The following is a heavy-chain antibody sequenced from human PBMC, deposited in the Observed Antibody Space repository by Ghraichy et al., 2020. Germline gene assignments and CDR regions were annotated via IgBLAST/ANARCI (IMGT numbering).Heavy chain of an antibody. CDR2: ISAYNGNT. Sequence: ASVKVSCKASGYTFTSYGISWVRQAPGQGLEWMGWISAYNGNTNYAQKLQGRVTMTTDTSTSTAYMELRSLRSDDTAVYYCARAPGLYYYADSSGYYLSSDAFDIWGQGTMVTVSS. J-gene: IGHJ3*02. CDR1: GYTFTSYG. V-gene: IGHV1-18*01. D-gene: IGHD3-22*01. CDR3: ARAPGLYYYADSSGYYLSSDAFDI.